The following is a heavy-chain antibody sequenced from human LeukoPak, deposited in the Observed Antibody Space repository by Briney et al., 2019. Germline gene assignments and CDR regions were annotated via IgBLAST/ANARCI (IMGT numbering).Heavy chain of an antibody. J-gene: IGHJ4*02. Sequence: PSETLSLTCAVYGGSFSGYYWSWIRQPPGKGLEWIGEINHSGSTNYNPSLKSRVTISVDTSKNQFSLKLSSVTAADTAVYYCASHSRPNTAMDPFDYWGQGTLVTVSS. D-gene: IGHD5-18*01. V-gene: IGHV4-34*01. CDR3: ASHSRPNTAMDPFDY. CDR2: INHSGST. CDR1: GGSFSGYY.